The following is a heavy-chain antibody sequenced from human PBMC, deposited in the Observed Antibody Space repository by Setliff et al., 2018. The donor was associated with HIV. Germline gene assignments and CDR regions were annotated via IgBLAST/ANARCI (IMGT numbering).Heavy chain of an antibody. CDR2: VDPNSGDI. CDR3: ARGDYFGSQSPRGFYFDY. Sequence: ASVKVSCKASGYTFTDYYLHWVRQAPGQGPEWVGWVDPNSGDINFAQKFQGRVTMTWDTSITTAYLDLTSLRSDDTAVYYCARGDYFGSQSPRGFYFDYWGQGTLVTVSS. D-gene: IGHD3-10*01. V-gene: IGHV1-2*02. J-gene: IGHJ4*02. CDR1: GYTFTDYY.